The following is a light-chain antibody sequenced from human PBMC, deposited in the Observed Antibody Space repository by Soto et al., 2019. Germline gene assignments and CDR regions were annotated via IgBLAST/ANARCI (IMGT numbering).Light chain of an antibody. J-gene: IGLJ2*01. Sequence: QSVLTQPPSVSGAPGQRVTISCTGSSSNIGAGYGVHWYQQLPGTAPKLLIYDNSNRPSGVPDRFSGSKSGISASLAITGLQTEDEADYYCQSYDTSLSGHVVFGGGTKLTVL. V-gene: IGLV1-40*01. CDR2: DNS. CDR3: QSYDTSLSGHVV. CDR1: SSNIGAGYG.